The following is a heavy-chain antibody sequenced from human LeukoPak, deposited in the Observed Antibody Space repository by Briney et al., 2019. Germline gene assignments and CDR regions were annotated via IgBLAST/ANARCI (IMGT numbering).Heavy chain of an antibody. Sequence: SQTLSLTCTVSGGSISSGSYYWSWIRQPAGKGLEWIGRIYTSGSTNYNPSLKSRVTISVDTSKNQFYLKLSSVTAADTAVYYCAREGPISGSYAAFDIWGQGTMVTVSS. CDR3: AREGPISGSYAAFDI. V-gene: IGHV4-61*02. CDR1: GGSISSGSYY. CDR2: IYTSGST. J-gene: IGHJ3*02. D-gene: IGHD1-26*01.